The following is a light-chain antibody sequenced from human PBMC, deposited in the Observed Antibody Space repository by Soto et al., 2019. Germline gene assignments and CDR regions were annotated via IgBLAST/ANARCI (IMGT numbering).Light chain of an antibody. Sequence: DIVMTQSPLSLPVTPGEPASISCRSSQSLLNSNGYNYLDWYLQKPGQSPNLLVYLGYNRASGVPDRFSGSGSGTDFTLNISLVEAEDVGGYYCRRALQTYTVGPGTKVDIK. V-gene: IGKV2-28*01. CDR2: LGY. CDR1: QSLLNSNGYNY. CDR3: RRALQTYT. J-gene: IGKJ3*01.